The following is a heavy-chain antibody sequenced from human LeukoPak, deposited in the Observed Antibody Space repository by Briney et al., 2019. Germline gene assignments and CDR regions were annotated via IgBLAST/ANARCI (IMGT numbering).Heavy chain of an antibody. CDR1: GFTFSSYS. Sequence: PAGGSLRLSCAASGFTFSSYSMNWVRQAPGKGLEWVSGISWNSGSIGYADSVKGRFTISRDNAKNSLYLQMNSLRAEDTAVYYCARDGIAVAGFDYWGQGTLVTVSS. D-gene: IGHD6-19*01. V-gene: IGHV3-9*01. CDR2: ISWNSGSI. J-gene: IGHJ4*02. CDR3: ARDGIAVAGFDY.